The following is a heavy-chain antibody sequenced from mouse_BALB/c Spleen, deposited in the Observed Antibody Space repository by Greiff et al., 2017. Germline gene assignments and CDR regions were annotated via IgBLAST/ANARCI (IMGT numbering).Heavy chain of an antibody. D-gene: IGHD2-4*01. CDR2: INPYNDGT. CDR3: ARRGMITTGGYAMDY. CDR1: GYTFTSYV. V-gene: IGHV1-14*01. Sequence: EVQLQESGPELVKPGASVKMSCKASGYTFTSYVMHWVKQKPGQGLEWIGYINPYNDGTKYNEKFKGKATLTSDKSSSTAYMELSSLTSEDSAVYYCARRGMITTGGYAMDYWGQGTSVTVSS. J-gene: IGHJ4*01.